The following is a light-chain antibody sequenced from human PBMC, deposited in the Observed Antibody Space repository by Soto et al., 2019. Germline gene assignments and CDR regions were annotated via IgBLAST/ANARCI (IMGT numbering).Light chain of an antibody. CDR1: QSVSSY. Sequence: EIVLTQSPATLSLSPVEIATLSCRASQSVSSYLAWYQQKPGQAPRLLIYDASNKATGIPARFSGSGSGTDFTLTISSLEPEDFAVYYCQQRSNWPPITFGQGTRLEIK. V-gene: IGKV3-11*01. CDR2: DAS. J-gene: IGKJ5*01. CDR3: QQRSNWPPIT.